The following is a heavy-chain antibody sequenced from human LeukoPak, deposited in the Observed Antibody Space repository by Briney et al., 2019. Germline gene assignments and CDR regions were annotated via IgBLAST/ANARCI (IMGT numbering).Heavy chain of an antibody. CDR1: GGSISSGGYY. D-gene: IGHD3-22*01. CDR3: ARMGSGYPYYFDY. Sequence: KPSETLSLTCTVSGGSISSGGYYWSWIRQHPGKGLEWIGYIYYSGSTYYNPSLKSRVTISVDTSKNQFSLKLSSVTAADTAVYYCARMGSGYPYYFDYWGQGTLVTVSS. V-gene: IGHV4-31*03. CDR2: IYYSGST. J-gene: IGHJ4*02.